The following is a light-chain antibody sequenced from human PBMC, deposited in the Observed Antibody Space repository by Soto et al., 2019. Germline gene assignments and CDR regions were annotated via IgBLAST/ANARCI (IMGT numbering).Light chain of an antibody. Sequence: QSALTQPASVSGSPGQSITISCTGTSSDVGGYNYVSWYQQHPGKAPKLMIYDVSNRPSGVSNRFSGSKSGNTASLTISGLQAEDEADYYCSSYTSSSTLDVFGGGTKHTVL. CDR2: DVS. CDR3: SSYTSSSTLDV. J-gene: IGLJ2*01. CDR1: SSDVGGYNY. V-gene: IGLV2-14*01.